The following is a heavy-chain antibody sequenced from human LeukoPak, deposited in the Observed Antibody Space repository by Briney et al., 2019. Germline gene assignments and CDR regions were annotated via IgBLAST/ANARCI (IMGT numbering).Heavy chain of an antibody. D-gene: IGHD2-15*01. CDR3: ARETSGSFPY. CDR2: INSDGSSP. Sequence: GGSLRLSCTASGFTSSSYWMQWVRQAPGKGLVWASRINSDGSSPSYADSVKGRFTISRDNSKNTLYLQMNNLSAEDTAVYYCARETSGSFPYWGQGTLVTVSS. J-gene: IGHJ4*02. CDR1: GFTSSSYW. V-gene: IGHV3-74*01.